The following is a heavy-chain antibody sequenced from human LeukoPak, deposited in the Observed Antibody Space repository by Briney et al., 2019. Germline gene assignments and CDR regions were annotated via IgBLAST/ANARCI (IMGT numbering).Heavy chain of an antibody. D-gene: IGHD3-3*01. CDR3: ARGTFWSHRIPPYYYYYMDV. V-gene: IGHV4-39*07. Sequence: PSETLSLTCTVSGGSMNTVSYYWVWIRQAPEKGLEWIGSVYSRGSIYSNPSLRSRVTISLDTSTNQFSLNLSSVTVADTAVYYCARGTFWSHRIPPYYYYYMDVWGKGTTVTVSS. CDR1: GGSMNTVSYY. CDR2: VYSRGSI. J-gene: IGHJ6*03.